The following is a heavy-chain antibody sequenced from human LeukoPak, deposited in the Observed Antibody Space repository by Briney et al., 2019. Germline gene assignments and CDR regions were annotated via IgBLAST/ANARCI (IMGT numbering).Heavy chain of an antibody. J-gene: IGHJ3*02. CDR3: AREPTYYYDSSGYVFGRWGAFGI. D-gene: IGHD3-22*01. CDR2: INPNSGGT. CDR1: GYTFTGYY. V-gene: IGHV1-2*02. Sequence: GASVKVSCKASGYTFTGYYMHWVRQAPGQGLEWMGWINPNSGGTNYAQKFQGRVTMTRDTSISTAYMELSRLRSDDTAVYYCAREPTYYYDSSGYVFGRWGAFGIWGQGTMVTVSS.